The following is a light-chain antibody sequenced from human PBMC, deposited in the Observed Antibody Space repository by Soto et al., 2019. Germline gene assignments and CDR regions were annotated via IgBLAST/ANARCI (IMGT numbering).Light chain of an antibody. CDR3: SSFVDGSSYV. CDR1: SSDVGFFNY. J-gene: IGLJ1*01. CDR2: EVD. V-gene: IGLV2-8*01. Sequence: QSVLTQPPSASGSPGQSVTISCTGTSSDVGFFNYVSWYQHHPGKVPRFLIYEVDKRPSGVPDRFSGSKPGNTAYLTISGLQVEDEADYFCSSFVDGSSYVFGTGTKVTVL.